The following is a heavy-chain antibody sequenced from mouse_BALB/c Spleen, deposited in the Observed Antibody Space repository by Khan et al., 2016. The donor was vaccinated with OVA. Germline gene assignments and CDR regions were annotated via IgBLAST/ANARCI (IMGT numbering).Heavy chain of an antibody. D-gene: IGHD3-1*01. Sequence: EVKLEVSGPELVKPGASVKMSCKASGYTFTSYDMYWVKQKPGQGLEWIGYINPYNDYTKFNEKFKGKATLTSDKSSSTAYMELSSLTSEDSAVYYCARGLLGLQNWFGYWGQGTLVTVSA. J-gene: IGHJ3*01. V-gene: IGHV1S136*01. CDR2: INPYNDYT. CDR1: GYTFTSYD. CDR3: ARGLLGLQNWFGY.